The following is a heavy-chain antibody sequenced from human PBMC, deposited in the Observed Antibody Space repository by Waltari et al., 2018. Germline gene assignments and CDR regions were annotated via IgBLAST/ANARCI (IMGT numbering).Heavy chain of an antibody. J-gene: IGHJ2*01. D-gene: IGHD2-15*01. CDR2: IYYRGST. CDR1: GGSLSSHY. CDR3: ARAPYCSGGSCYFWYFDL. Sequence: QVQLQESGPGLVKPSETLSPTCTVSGGSLSSHYCSWIRQPPVKGLEWIGYIYYRGSTNYNPSLKSRVTISVDTSKNQFSPKLSSVTAADTAVYYCARAPYCSGGSCYFWYFDLWGRGTLVTVSS. V-gene: IGHV4-59*11.